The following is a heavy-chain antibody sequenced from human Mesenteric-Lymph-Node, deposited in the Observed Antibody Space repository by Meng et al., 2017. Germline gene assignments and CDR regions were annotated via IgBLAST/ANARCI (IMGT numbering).Heavy chain of an antibody. CDR1: GYTFTSYD. J-gene: IGHJ6*02. V-gene: IGHV1-8*01. CDR3: ARDYRVYGDYQILYYFYGMDI. CDR2: MNPNSGNT. D-gene: IGHD4-17*01. Sequence: ASAKVSCKASGYTFTSYDINWVRQATGQGLEWMGWMNPNSGNTGYAQKFQGRVTMTRNTSISTAYMELSSLRSEDTAVYYCARDYRVYGDYQILYYFYGMDIWGQGTTVTVSS.